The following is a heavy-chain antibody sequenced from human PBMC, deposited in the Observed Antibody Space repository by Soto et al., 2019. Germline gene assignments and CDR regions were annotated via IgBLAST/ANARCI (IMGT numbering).Heavy chain of an antibody. J-gene: IGHJ4*02. D-gene: IGHD3-3*01. V-gene: IGHV3-7*01. CDR2: IKQDGSEK. CDR1: GFTFSSYW. CDR3: ARAYYDFWSGCLGY. Sequence: PRVSLXLSFAASGFTFSSYWMSWVRQAPGKGLEWVANIKQDGSEKYYVDSVKGRFTISRDNAKNSLYLQMNSLRAEDTAVYYCARAYYDFWSGCLGYWGQGTLVTVSS.